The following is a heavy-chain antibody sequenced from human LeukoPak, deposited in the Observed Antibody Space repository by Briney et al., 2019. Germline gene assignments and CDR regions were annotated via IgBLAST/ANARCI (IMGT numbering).Heavy chain of an antibody. D-gene: IGHD5-18*01. CDR2: IYYSKNT. CDR1: GGSISSSSAY. V-gene: IGHV4-39*01. Sequence: SETLSLTCTVFGGSISSSSAYWGWIRQPPGKGLEWIGSIYYSKNTYYNPSLKSRVTISADTSKNQFSLTLGSVSATDTAVYYCVSPRGFSYGYFDYRGQGTLVTVSS. J-gene: IGHJ4*02. CDR3: VSPRGFSYGYFDY.